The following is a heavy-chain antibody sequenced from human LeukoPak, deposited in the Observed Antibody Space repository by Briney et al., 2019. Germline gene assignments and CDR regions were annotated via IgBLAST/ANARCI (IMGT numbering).Heavy chain of an antibody. CDR1: GVPIASHSW. CDR2: INHSGGA. V-gene: IGHV4-4*02. Sequence: SGTLSLTCAVSGVPIASHSWWSWVRQPPGKGLEWIGEINHSGGANYKPSLKSRVTMSVDTSNNHFSLKLTSVTAADTAVYFCAYNRDFALDNWGQGTLVTVSS. D-gene: IGHD1-14*01. J-gene: IGHJ4*02. CDR3: AYNRDFALDN.